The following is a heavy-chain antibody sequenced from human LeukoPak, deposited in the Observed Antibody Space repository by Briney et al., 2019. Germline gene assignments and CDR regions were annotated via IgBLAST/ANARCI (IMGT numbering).Heavy chain of an antibody. V-gene: IGHV3-23*01. D-gene: IGHD3-10*01. CDR1: GFTFSSYA. J-gene: IGHJ4*02. Sequence: GGSLRLPCAASGFTFSSYAMSWVRQAPGKGLEWVSAISGSGGSTYYADSVKGRFTISRDNSKNTLYLQMNSLRAEDTAVYYCAKGDVLLWFGDQMGYFDYWGQGTLVTVSS. CDR3: AKGDVLLWFGDQMGYFDY. CDR2: ISGSGGST.